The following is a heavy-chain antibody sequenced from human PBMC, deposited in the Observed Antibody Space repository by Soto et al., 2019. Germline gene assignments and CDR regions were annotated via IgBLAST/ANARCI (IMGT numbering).Heavy chain of an antibody. V-gene: IGHV3-30-3*01. J-gene: IGHJ4*02. CDR1: GSTFRSYA. CDR2: ISYDGTTK. Sequence: PGGSLRLSCAASGSTFRSYAMHWVRQAPGKGLEWVAVISYDGTTKYYLDSVKGRFTVSRDNAKNTLYLQLNSLRAEDTAVYFCARDFKFYDSSASVDYWGQGTQVTVSS. CDR3: ARDFKFYDSSASVDY. D-gene: IGHD3-22*01.